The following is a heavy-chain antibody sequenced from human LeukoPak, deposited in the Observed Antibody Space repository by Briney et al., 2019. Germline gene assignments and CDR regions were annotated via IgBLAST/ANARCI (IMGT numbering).Heavy chain of an antibody. D-gene: IGHD3-22*01. CDR3: ARESSGYFDY. Sequence: SQTLSLTCAVSGGSISSGGYCWSWIRQPPGKGLEWIGYIYHSGSTYYNPSLKSRVTISVDRSKNQFSLKLSSVTAADTAVYYCARESSGYFDYWGQGTLVTVSS. V-gene: IGHV4-30-2*01. CDR2: IYHSGST. J-gene: IGHJ4*02. CDR1: GGSISSGGYC.